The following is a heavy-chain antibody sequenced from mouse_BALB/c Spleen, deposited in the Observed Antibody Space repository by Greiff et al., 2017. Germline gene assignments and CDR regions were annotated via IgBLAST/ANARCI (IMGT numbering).Heavy chain of an antibody. CDR1: GFTFSSFG. D-gene: IGHD2-2*01. CDR2: ISSGSSTI. J-gene: IGHJ3*01. V-gene: IGHV5-17*02. Sequence: EVHLVESGGGLVQPGGSRKLSCAASGFTFSSFGMHWVRQAPEKGLEWVAYISSGSSTIYYADTVKGRFTISRDNPKNTLFLQMTSLRSEDTAMYYCARGGYYGYDWFAYWGQGTLVTVSA. CDR3: ARGGYYGYDWFAY.